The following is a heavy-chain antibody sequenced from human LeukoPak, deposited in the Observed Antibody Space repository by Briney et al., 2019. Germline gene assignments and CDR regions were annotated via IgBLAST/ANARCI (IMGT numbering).Heavy chain of an antibody. D-gene: IGHD6-13*01. CDR2: ISYDGSNK. Sequence: GGSLRLSCAASGFTFSSYGMHWVRQAPGKGLEWVAVISYDGSNKYYADSVKGRFTISRDNSKNTLYLQMNSLRAEDTAVYYCAKDSGIAAAYNDWGQGTLVTVSS. V-gene: IGHV3-30*18. CDR1: GFTFSSYG. J-gene: IGHJ4*02. CDR3: AKDSGIAAAYND.